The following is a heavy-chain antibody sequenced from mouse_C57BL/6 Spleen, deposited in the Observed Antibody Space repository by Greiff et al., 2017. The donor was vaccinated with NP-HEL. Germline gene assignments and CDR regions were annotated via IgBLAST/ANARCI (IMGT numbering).Heavy chain of an antibody. CDR3: AREEDYYYGSSPFAY. CDR2: IYPGDGDT. V-gene: IGHV1-82*01. CDR1: GYAFSSSW. D-gene: IGHD1-1*01. J-gene: IGHJ3*01. Sequence: VQLQQSGPELVKPGASVKISCKASGYAFSSSWMNWVKQRPGKGLEWIGRIYPGDGDTNYNGKFKGKATLTADKSSSTAYMQLSSLTSEDSAVYFCAREEDYYYGSSPFAYWGQGTLVTVSA.